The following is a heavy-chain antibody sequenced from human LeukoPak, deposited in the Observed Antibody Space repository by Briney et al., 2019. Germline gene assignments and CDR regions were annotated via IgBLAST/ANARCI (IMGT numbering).Heavy chain of an antibody. CDR3: ATEPSAITFNWYFDL. CDR2: FDSDEGET. D-gene: IGHD1-20*01. CDR1: GYALTGLS. V-gene: IGHV1-24*01. J-gene: IGHJ2*01. Sequence: ASVKVSCKVSGYALTGLSIHWVRQAPGKGLEWMGGFDSDEGETTYAEKFQGRVTMTEDTSTDTAYMELSSLRSEDTAVYYCATEPSAITFNWYFDLWGRGTLVTVSS.